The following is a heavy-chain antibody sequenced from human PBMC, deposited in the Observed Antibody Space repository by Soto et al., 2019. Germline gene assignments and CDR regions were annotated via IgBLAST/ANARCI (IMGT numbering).Heavy chain of an antibody. CDR2: ISAYNGNT. Sequence: GASVKVSCKASGYTFTSYGISWVRQAPGQGLEWMGWISAYNGNTNYAQKLQGRVTMTTDTSTSTAYMELRSLRSDDTAVYYCALGISSGYDQDAFDFWGQGTMVTVSS. CDR1: GYTFTSYG. J-gene: IGHJ3*01. V-gene: IGHV1-18*01. CDR3: ALGISSGYDQDAFDF. D-gene: IGHD5-12*01.